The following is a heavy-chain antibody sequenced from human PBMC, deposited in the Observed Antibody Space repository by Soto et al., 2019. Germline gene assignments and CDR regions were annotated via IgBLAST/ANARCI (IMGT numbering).Heavy chain of an antibody. V-gene: IGHV4-31*03. J-gene: IGHJ4*02. CDR3: ARDVTTKDFFDY. Sequence: SVTLSLTCTVSGGSISSGGYYWSWVRQFPGKGLEWIGYIYYSGTTHYNPSLKSRISMSIDTSKNQFSLRLNSVTAADTAVYYCARDVTTKDFFDYWGQGSPVTVSS. CDR1: GGSISSGGYY. CDR2: IYYSGTT. D-gene: IGHD1-1*01.